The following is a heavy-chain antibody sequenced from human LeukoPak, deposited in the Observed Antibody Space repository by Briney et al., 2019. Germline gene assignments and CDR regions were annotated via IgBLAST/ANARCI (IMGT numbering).Heavy chain of an antibody. CDR2: MNQDGSAK. J-gene: IGHJ6*02. D-gene: IGHD3-16*01. V-gene: IGHV3-7*01. CDR1: GFTFSDSW. CDR3: ATYTHWVAGDV. Sequence: GGSLRLSCAASGFTFSDSWMSWVRQAPGKGLEWVANMNQDGSAKGYVDSVKGRFTISRDNARNSLYLQISSLRPEDTAVYYCATYTHWVAGDVWGQGTTVTVSS.